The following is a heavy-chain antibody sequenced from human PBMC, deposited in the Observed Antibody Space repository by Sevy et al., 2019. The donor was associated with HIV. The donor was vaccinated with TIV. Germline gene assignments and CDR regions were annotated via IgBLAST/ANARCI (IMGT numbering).Heavy chain of an antibody. J-gene: IGHJ5*02. CDR3: ATGRDSRWFAH. CDR2: IKPDGTEK. Sequence: GGSLRLSCGGSGFTLSTYWTSWVRQAPGKGLEWVANIKPDGTEKFYVDSVEGRFTISRDHAENTVSLQLNNLRPEDTALYYCATGRDSRWFAHWVQGTLVTVSS. CDR1: GFTLSTYW. V-gene: IGHV3-7*01.